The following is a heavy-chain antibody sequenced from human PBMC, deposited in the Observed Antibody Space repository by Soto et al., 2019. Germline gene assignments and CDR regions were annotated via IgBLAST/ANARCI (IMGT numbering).Heavy chain of an antibody. V-gene: IGHV1-69*06. CDR2: IFPIFGTT. D-gene: IGHD4-4*01. J-gene: IGHJ4*02. Sequence: AASVEVSCKASGGTFNPFPVSWVRQAPGQGLEWMGGIFPIFGTTSYAQNLQDRLTITADTSTSTVYMELNSLTSADTAVYFCAREGQDMATVRCDYWGQGTRVTVSS. CDR1: GGTFNPFP. CDR3: AREGQDMATVRCDY.